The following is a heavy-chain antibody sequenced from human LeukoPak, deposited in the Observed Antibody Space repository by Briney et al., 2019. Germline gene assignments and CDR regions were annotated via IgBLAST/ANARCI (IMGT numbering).Heavy chain of an antibody. CDR2: IYVGDSCA. CDR3: ARIRDGYNTPGDH. V-gene: IGHV5-51*01. D-gene: IGHD5-24*01. J-gene: IGHJ5*02. CDR1: GDPFSSYW. Sequence: GESLKTPCQGPGDPFSSYWIAWVRQMPGKGLECMLIIYVGDSCARYSPSFQGQVTISADKSISTAYLQWSSLEASDTAMYYCARIRDGYNTPGDHWGQGTLVTVSS.